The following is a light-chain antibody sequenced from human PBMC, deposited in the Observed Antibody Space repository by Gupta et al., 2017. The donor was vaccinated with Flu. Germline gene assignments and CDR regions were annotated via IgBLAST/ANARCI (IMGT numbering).Light chain of an antibody. V-gene: IGKV3-11*01. CDR1: QSVSSY. CDR3: QQRSNWPPSIT. CDR2: DAS. J-gene: IGKJ4*01. Sequence: ELVLTQSPATLSLSPGERATLSCRASQSVSSYLAWYQQKPGQAPRLLIYDASNRATGIPARFSGSGSGTDFTLTISSREPEDFAVYYCQQRSNWPPSITFGGGTKVEIK.